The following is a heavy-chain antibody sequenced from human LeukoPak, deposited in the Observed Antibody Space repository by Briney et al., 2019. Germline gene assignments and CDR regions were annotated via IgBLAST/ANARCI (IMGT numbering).Heavy chain of an antibody. Sequence: GGSLRLSCAASGFSFSNYWMNSVRQAPGKGLEWVANIKEDGSQKYYVDSVKGRFTISRDNAKSSLDLQMNSLRAEDTAVYYCTALSSMKYWGQGTLVTVSS. V-gene: IGHV3-7*01. J-gene: IGHJ4*02. D-gene: IGHD3-10*01. CDR1: GFSFSNYW. CDR2: IKEDGSQK. CDR3: TALSSMKY.